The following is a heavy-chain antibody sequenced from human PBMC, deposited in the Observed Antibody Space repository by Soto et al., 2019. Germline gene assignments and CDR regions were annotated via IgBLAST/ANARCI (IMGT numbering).Heavy chain of an antibody. J-gene: IGHJ4*02. V-gene: IGHV4-39*01. D-gene: IGHD3-3*01. Sequence: QRQLQESGPGLVTPSETLSLTCTVSGGYLRSRSHYWGWIRQSTRKHLEGIGSSYYRGSAHYNPSLKTRVTISVDTSRDHVCLKVSSVAAADTAVYYCATAEGVGVVTPFFEYWGQGGLVTVAS. CDR2: SYYRGSA. CDR1: GGYLRSRSHY. CDR3: ATAEGVGVVTPFFEY.